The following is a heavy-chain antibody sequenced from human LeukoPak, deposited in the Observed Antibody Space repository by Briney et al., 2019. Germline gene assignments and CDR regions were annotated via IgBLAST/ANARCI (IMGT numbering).Heavy chain of an antibody. V-gene: IGHV3-66*01. J-gene: IGHJ4*02. CDR3: ARERNLEIAVAGTIFNY. CDR2: IYSGGST. CDR1: GFTFSSYA. Sequence: GGSLRLSCAASGFTFSSYAMSWVRQAPGKGLEWVSVIYSGGSTYYADSVKGRFTISRDNSENTLYLQMKSLRAEDTAVYYCARERNLEIAVAGTIFNYWGQGTLVTVSS. D-gene: IGHD6-19*01.